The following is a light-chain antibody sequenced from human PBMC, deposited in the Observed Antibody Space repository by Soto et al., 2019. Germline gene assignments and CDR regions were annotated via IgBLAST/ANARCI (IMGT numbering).Light chain of an antibody. Sequence: EIVLTQSPGTLSLSPGERATLSCRASQSVSSSYLAWYQQKPGQAPRLLIYGASSRATGIPDRFSGSGSGTDFTLTISRLGPEDFAVYYCQQYCSSPLTFGGGTKVEIK. CDR3: QQYCSSPLT. CDR2: GAS. V-gene: IGKV3-20*01. CDR1: QSVSSSY. J-gene: IGKJ4*01.